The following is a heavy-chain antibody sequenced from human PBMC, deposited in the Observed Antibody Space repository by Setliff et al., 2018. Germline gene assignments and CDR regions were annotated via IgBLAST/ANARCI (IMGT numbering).Heavy chain of an antibody. J-gene: IGHJ6*03. CDR1: GGTFSSYG. V-gene: IGHV1-69*05. D-gene: IGHD5-18*01. Sequence: GASVKVSCKASGGTFSSYGISWVRQAPGQGLEWLGGTIPNFGTTNHAQEFQGRVTIITDESTSTAYMELSSLRFEDTAVYYCAREGVDTRSSTDYRYYMDVWGQGTTVTVSS. CDR3: AREGVDTRSSTDYRYYMDV. CDR2: TIPNFGTT.